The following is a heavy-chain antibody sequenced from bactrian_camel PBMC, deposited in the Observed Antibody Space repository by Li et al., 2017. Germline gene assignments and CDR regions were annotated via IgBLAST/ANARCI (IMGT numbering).Heavy chain of an antibody. V-gene: IGHV3S63*01. J-gene: IGHJ4*01. D-gene: IGHD6*01. Sequence: HVQLVESGGGSALAGGSLRLSCSASQYTYCMAWFRQAPGKEREGVARIATGSGNTYYADSVKGRFTISRNDAKMTVYLQMNNLQPEDTAVYYCADDRCLGGSFNYLEPWQYNYWCQGTQVTFS. CDR1: QYTYC. CDR2: IATGSGNT. CDR3: ADDRCLGGSFNYLEPWQYNY.